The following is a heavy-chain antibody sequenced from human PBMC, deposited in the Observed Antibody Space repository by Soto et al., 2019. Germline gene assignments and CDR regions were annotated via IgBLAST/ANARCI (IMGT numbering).Heavy chain of an antibody. CDR1: GYTFTSYG. CDR2: ISAYNGNT. J-gene: IGHJ6*02. V-gene: IGHV1-18*01. D-gene: IGHD6-13*01. CDR3: ARSIAAAAHTNYYGMDV. Sequence: QVQLVQSGAEVKKPGASVKVSCKASGYTFTSYGISWVRQAPGQGLEWMGWISAYNGNTNYAQKLQGIVTMTTDTSTSTAYMELRSLRSDDTAVYYCARSIAAAAHTNYYGMDVWGQGTTVTVSS.